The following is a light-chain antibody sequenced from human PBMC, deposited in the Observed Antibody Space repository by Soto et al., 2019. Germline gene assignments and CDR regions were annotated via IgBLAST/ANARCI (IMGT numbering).Light chain of an antibody. CDR2: AAS. CDR3: QQSYSTPRT. V-gene: IGKV1-39*01. J-gene: IGKJ2*01. CDR1: QSISTY. Sequence: DTRMTQSPSSLSASVGDRVTITCRASQSISTYLNWYQQKPGKAPKLLIYAASSLQSGVPSRFGGSGSGTDFTLTISSLQPEDFATYYCQQSYSTPRTFGQGTKVEIK.